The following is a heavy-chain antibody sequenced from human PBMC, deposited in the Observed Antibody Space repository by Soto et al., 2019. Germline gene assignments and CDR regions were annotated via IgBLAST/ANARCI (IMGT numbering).Heavy chain of an antibody. CDR2: IYYSGST. CDR3: ATDSGSGSYSYNYFDP. J-gene: IGHJ5*02. Sequence: ETLSLTCTVSGGSISSYYWNWIRQPPGKGLEWIGYIYYSGSTNYNPSLKSRVTISIDTPKNQLSLKLNSVTAADTAVYYCATDSGSGSYSYNYFDPWGQGTLVTVSS. V-gene: IGHV4-59*01. D-gene: IGHD3-10*01. CDR1: GGSISSYY.